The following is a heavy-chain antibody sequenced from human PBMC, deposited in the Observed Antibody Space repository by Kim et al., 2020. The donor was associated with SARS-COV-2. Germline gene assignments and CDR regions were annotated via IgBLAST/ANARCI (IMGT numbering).Heavy chain of an antibody. Sequence: GGSLRLSCAASGFTFNSYAMSWVRQAPGKGLEWVSGIRDSGGSTKYAESVKGRFSISRDNSKNTLYLQIDSLRAEDTAVYYCAKVTSGGSGWFEYFQHWGQGTPVTVSS. V-gene: IGHV3-23*01. CDR1: GFTFNSYA. D-gene: IGHD6-19*01. CDR3: AKVTSGGSGWFEYFQH. J-gene: IGHJ1*01. CDR2: IRDSGGST.